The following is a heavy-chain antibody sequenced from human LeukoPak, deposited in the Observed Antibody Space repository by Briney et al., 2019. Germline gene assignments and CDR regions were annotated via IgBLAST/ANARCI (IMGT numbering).Heavy chain of an antibody. CDR1: GGSISSYY. CDR3: ARGTLLYSGSYFDAFDI. Sequence: PSETLSLTCTVSGGSISSYYWSWIRQPPGKGLEWIGYIYYSGSTNYNPSLKSRVTISVDTSKNQFSLKLSSVTAADTAVYYCARGTLLYSGSYFDAFDIWGQGTMVTVSS. J-gene: IGHJ3*02. V-gene: IGHV4-59*01. CDR2: IYYSGST. D-gene: IGHD1-26*01.